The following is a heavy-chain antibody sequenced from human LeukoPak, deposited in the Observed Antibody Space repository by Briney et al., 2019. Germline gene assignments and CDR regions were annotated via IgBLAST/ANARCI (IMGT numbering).Heavy chain of an antibody. CDR3: AKAGRIAELAFDI. J-gene: IGHJ3*02. D-gene: IGHD3-10*01. CDR2: INGNGGST. Sequence: GGSLRLSCAASGFTFDNYGMSWARQVPGKGLEWVSSINGNGGSTAYADPVKGRFTISRDNVKNSLYLQMNSLRAEDTALYYCAKAGRIAELAFDIWGQGTMVTVSS. V-gene: IGHV3-20*04. CDR1: GFTFDNYG.